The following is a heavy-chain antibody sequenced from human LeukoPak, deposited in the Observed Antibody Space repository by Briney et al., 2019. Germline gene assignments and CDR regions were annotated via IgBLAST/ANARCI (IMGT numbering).Heavy chain of an antibody. CDR1: GASISSGDYY. Sequence: PSETLSLTCTVSGASISSGDYYWSWIRQPPGKGLEWIGYIYYSGSTYYNPSLKSRVTISVDTSKNQFSLKLSSVTAADTAVYYCAREGTPSDGYGLFGYWGQGTLVTVSS. J-gene: IGHJ4*02. CDR3: AREGTPSDGYGLFGY. D-gene: IGHD5-18*01. CDR2: IYYSGST. V-gene: IGHV4-30-4*02.